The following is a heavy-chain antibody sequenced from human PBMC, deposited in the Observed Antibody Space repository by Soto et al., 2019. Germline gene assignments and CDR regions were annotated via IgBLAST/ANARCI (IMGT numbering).Heavy chain of an antibody. D-gene: IGHD2-15*01. J-gene: IGHJ4*02. V-gene: IGHV1-69*13. Sequence: SVKVSCKASGGTFSSYAISWVRQAPGQGLEWMGGIIPIFGTANYAQKFQGRVTITADESTSTAYMELSSLRSEDTAVYYCARGRVCSGGSCYSELDDWGQGIRVTVSS. CDR1: GGTFSSYA. CDR2: IIPIFGTA. CDR3: ARGRVCSGGSCYSELDD.